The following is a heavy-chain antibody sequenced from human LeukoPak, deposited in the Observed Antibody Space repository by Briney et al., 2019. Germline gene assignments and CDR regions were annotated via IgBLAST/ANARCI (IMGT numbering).Heavy chain of an antibody. D-gene: IGHD3-16*02. V-gene: IGHV4-39*07. CDR3: ARLYDYVWGSYRYPDY. CDR1: GGSISSSSYY. Sequence: SETLSLTCTVSGGSISSSSYYWGWIRQPPGKGLEWIGSIYYSGSTYYNPSLKSRVTISVDTSKNQFSLKLSSVTAADTAVYYCARLYDYVWGSYRYPDYWGQGTLVTVSS. CDR2: IYYSGST. J-gene: IGHJ4*02.